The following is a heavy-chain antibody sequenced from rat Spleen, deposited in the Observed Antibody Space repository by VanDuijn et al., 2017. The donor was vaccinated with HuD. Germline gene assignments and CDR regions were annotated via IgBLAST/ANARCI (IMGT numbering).Heavy chain of an antibody. CDR2: ITNTGGST. CDR3: TRGFWGGFDY. Sequence: EVQLVESGGGLVQPGRSLKLSCVASGFTFNNYWMTWIRQAPGKGLEWVASITNTGGSTYYPDPVKGRFTLSRYNAKSTLYLQMNSLRSEDTATYYCTRGFWGGFDYWGQGVMVTVSS. V-gene: IGHV5-31*01. CDR1: GFTFNNYW. J-gene: IGHJ2*01. D-gene: IGHD5-1*01.